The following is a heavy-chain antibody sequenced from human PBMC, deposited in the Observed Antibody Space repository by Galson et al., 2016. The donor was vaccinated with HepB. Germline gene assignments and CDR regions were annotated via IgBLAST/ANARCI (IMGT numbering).Heavy chain of an antibody. Sequence: CAISGDSVSSNSAAWTWIRQSPLRGLEWLGRTYYRSKWYNDYAVSVKSRISIHTDTSKNQFSLQLNSVTPEDTAVYYCARGGSYLGPFDYWGQGTLVTVSS. J-gene: IGHJ4*02. V-gene: IGHV6-1*01. CDR2: TYYRSKWYN. D-gene: IGHD1-26*01. CDR3: ARGGSYLGPFDY. CDR1: GDSVSSNSAA.